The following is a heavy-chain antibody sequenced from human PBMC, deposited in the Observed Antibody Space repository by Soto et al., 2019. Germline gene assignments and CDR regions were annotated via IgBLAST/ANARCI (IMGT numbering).Heavy chain of an antibody. CDR3: ARGRGYYYDSSGYYDY. CDR2: INHSGST. J-gene: IGHJ4*02. CDR1: GGSFSGYY. Sequence: QVQLQQWGAGLLKPSETLSLTCAVYGGSFSGYYWSWIRQPPGKGLEWIGEINHSGSTNYNPSLKSRVTISVDTSKNQFSLKLSSVTAADTAVYYCARGRGYYYDSSGYYDYWGQGTLVTVSS. D-gene: IGHD3-22*01. V-gene: IGHV4-34*01.